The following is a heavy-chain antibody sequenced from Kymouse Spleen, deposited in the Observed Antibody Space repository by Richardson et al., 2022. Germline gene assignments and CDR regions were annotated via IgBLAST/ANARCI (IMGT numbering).Heavy chain of an antibody. Sequence: EVQLVESGGGLVQPGGSLRLSCAASGFTFSSYWMSWVRQAPGKGLEWVANIKQDGSEKYYVDSVKGRFTISRDNAKNSLYLQMNSLRAEDTAVYYCAREGSYYDFWSAYYYYGMDVWGQGTTVTVSS. CDR1: GFTFSSYW. CDR2: IKQDGSEK. J-gene: IGHJ6*02. CDR3: AREGSYYDFWSAYYYYGMDV. V-gene: IGHV3-7*01. D-gene: IGHD3-3*01.